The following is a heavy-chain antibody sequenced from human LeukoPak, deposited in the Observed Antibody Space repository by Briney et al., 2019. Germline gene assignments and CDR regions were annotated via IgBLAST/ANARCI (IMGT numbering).Heavy chain of an antibody. J-gene: IGHJ3*02. V-gene: IGHV1-2*02. D-gene: IGHD4-23*01. Sequence: ASVKVSCKASGYTFTGYYMHWVRQAPGQGLEWMGWINPNSGGTNYAQKFQGRVTMTRDTSISTAYMELSRLRSDDTAVYYCARRYYGGNRDAFDIWGQGTMVTVSS. CDR1: GYTFTGYY. CDR3: ARRYYGGNRDAFDI. CDR2: INPNSGGT.